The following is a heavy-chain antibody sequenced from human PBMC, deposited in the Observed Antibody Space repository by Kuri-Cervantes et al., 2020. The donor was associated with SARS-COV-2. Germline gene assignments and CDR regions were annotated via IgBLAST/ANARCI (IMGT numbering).Heavy chain of an antibody. D-gene: IGHD2-15*01. V-gene: IGHV4-39*01. J-gene: IGHJ3*02. CDR3: ARQASLVDDAFDI. CDR1: GGSISSYY. Sequence: GSLRLSCTVSGGSISSYYRSWIRQPPGKGLEWIGSIYYSGSTYYNPSLKSRVTISVDTSKNQFSLKLSSVTAADAAVYYCARQASLVDDAFDIWGQGTMVTVSS. CDR2: IYYSGST.